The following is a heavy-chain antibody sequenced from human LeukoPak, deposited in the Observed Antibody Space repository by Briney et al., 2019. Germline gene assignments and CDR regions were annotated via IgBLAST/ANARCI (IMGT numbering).Heavy chain of an antibody. J-gene: IGHJ4*02. D-gene: IGHD6-13*01. CDR1: GFTVGGNY. Sequence: GGSLRLSCAVSGFTVGGNYMSWVRQAPGKGLEWVSSISSSSTYIYYVDSVKGRFTISRDNAKNSLYLQMNSLRVEDTAVYYCARDRGVYSRTLEDWGQGTLVTVSS. V-gene: IGHV3-21*01. CDR2: ISSSSTYI. CDR3: ARDRGVYSRTLED.